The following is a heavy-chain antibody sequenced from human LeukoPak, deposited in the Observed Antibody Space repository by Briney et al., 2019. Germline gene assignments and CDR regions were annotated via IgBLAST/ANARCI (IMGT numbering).Heavy chain of an antibody. CDR2: IYHSGST. V-gene: IGHV4-38-2*01. D-gene: IGHD6-13*01. Sequence: PSETLSLTCAVSGYSISSGYYWGWIRQPPGKGLEWIGSIYHSGSTYYNPSLKSRVTISVDTSKNQFSLKLSSVTAADTAVYYCARRARGSSWEYWGQGTLVTVSS. J-gene: IGHJ4*02. CDR1: GYSISSGYY. CDR3: ARRARGSSWEY.